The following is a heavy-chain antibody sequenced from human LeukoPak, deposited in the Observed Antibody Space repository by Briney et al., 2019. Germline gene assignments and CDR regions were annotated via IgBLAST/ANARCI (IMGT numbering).Heavy chain of an antibody. V-gene: IGHV1-18*01. J-gene: IGHJ4*02. D-gene: IGHD3-10*01. CDR1: GYTFTSYG. CDR3: ARGSKLLWFRESPSGFDY. Sequence: ASVKVSCKASGYTFTSYGISWVRQAPGQGLEWMGWISAYNGNTNYAQKLQGRVTMTTDTSTSTAYMELRSLRSDDTAVYYCARGSKLLWFRESPSGFDYWGQGTLVTVSS. CDR2: ISAYNGNT.